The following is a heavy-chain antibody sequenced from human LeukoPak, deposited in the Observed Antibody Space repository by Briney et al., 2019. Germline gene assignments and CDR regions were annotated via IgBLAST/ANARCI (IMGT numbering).Heavy chain of an antibody. D-gene: IGHD1-26*01. CDR2: IGAGGTFT. CDR3: AVGSYLGRNFDY. Sequence: GGSLRLSCTASGFTFSSYAMNWVRQAPGKGLEWVSGIGAGGTFTYYADSVKGRFTISRDNSKNTLYLQMNSLRAEDTAVYYSAVGSYLGRNFDYWGQGTLVTVSS. V-gene: IGHV3-23*01. J-gene: IGHJ4*02. CDR1: GFTFSSYA.